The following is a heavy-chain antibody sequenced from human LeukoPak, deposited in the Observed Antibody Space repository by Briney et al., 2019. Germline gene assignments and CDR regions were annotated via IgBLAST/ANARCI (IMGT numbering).Heavy chain of an antibody. D-gene: IGHD6-13*01. CDR2: ISGSGGGT. V-gene: IGHV3-23*01. Sequence: LAGGSLRLSCAASGFTFSNYAMTWVRQAPGKGLEWVSTISGSGGGTYYADSVKGRFTISRDNSKNTLYLQMNSLRAEDTAVYYCAKDRILGAGGIIRFFDYWGQGIMVTVSS. CDR1: GFTFSNYA. J-gene: IGHJ4*02. CDR3: AKDRILGAGGIIRFFDY.